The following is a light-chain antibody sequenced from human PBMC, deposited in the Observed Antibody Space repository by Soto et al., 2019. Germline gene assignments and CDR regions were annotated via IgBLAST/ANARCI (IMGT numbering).Light chain of an antibody. CDR1: SSDVGGYNY. CDR2: DVS. V-gene: IGLV2-14*01. J-gene: IGLJ1*01. CDR3: SSYTSSSTLGFV. Sequence: QFALTQPASVSGSPGQSITISCTGTSSDVGGYNYVSWYQQHPGKAPKLMIYDVSNRPSGVSNRFSGSKSDNTASLTISGLQAEDEADYYCSSYTSSSTLGFVFGTGTKVTVL.